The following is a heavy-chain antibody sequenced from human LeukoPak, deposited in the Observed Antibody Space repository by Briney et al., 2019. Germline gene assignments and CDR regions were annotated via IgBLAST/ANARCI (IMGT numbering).Heavy chain of an antibody. J-gene: IGHJ4*02. V-gene: IGHV3-23*01. CDR1: GFTFSSYA. D-gene: IGHD4-17*01. Sequence: GGSLRLSCAASGFTFSSYAMSWVRQAPGKGLEWVSAISGSGGSTYYADSVKGRFAISRDNSKNTLYLQMNSLRAEDTAVYYCAKAVGTVTSSGYFDYWGQGTLVTVSS. CDR2: ISGSGGST. CDR3: AKAVGTVTSSGYFDY.